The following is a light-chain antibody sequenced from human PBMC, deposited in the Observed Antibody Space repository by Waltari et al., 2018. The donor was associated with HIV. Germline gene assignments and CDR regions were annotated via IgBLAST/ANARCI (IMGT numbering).Light chain of an antibody. CDR3: SSYAKNNTFVV. CDR2: EVT. V-gene: IGLV2-8*01. J-gene: IGLJ2*01. Sequence: QSALTQVPSASGSPGQSVTISCPGTRSDIGNYNFVSWYQLHPGKVPKLIIYEVTKRPSGVPDRFSGSKSDNTASLTVSGLQTDDEADYYCSSYAKNNTFVVFGGGTKLTVL. CDR1: RSDIGNYNF.